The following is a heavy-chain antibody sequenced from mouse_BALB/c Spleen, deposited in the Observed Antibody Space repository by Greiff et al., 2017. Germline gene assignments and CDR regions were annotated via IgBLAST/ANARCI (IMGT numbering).Heavy chain of an antibody. CDR1: GFTFSDFY. CDR2: STNKANDYTT. Sequence: VMLVASGGGLVQPGGSLRLSCATSGFTFSDFYMEWVRQPPGKRLEWIAASTNKANDYTTEYSASVKGRFIVSRDTSQSILYLQMNALRAEDTAINYCARDAQLVYAMDYWGQGTAVTVSS. V-gene: IGHV7-1*02. D-gene: IGHD3-1*01. CDR3: ARDAQLVYAMDY. J-gene: IGHJ4*01.